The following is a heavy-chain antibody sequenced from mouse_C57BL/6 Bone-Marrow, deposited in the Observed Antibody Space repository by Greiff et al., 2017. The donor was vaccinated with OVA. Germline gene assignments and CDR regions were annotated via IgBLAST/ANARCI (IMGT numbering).Heavy chain of an antibody. CDR3: ARIYAMDY. CDR1: GYSFTGYY. J-gene: IGHJ4*01. CDR2: INPSTGGT. V-gene: IGHV1-42*01. Sequence: EVQLQQSGPELVKPGALVKISCKASGYSFTGYYMNWVKQSPEKSLEWIGEINPSTGGTTYNQKFKAKATLTVDKSSSTAYMQLKSLTSEDSAVYYCARIYAMDYWGQGTSVTVSS.